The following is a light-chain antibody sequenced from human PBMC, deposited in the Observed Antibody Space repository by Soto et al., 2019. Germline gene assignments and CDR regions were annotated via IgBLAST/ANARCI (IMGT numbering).Light chain of an antibody. Sequence: QSALTQPASVSGSPGQSITISCTGTSSDVGGYNYVSWYQHHPGKAPRLMIYEVSNRPSGVSDRFSGSKSGNTASLTISGLQAEDEADYYCQSYDSSLSGSYVFGTGTKVTVL. J-gene: IGLJ1*01. CDR2: EVS. V-gene: IGLV2-14*01. CDR3: QSYDSSLSGSYV. CDR1: SSDVGGYNY.